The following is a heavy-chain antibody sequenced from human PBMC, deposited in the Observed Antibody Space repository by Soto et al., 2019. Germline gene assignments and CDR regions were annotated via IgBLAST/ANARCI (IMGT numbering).Heavy chain of an antibody. CDR1: GYTFTGYY. J-gene: IGHJ6*03. CDR2: INPNSGGT. CDR3: YYYYYYMDV. Sequence: ASVKVSCKASGYTFTGYYMHWVRQAPGQGLEWMGWINPNSGGTNYAQKFQGWVTMTNMDPVDTATYYCARIPGIAAAGFNSYYYYYYMDVWGKGTTVTVSS. V-gene: IGHV1-2*04. D-gene: IGHD6-13*01.